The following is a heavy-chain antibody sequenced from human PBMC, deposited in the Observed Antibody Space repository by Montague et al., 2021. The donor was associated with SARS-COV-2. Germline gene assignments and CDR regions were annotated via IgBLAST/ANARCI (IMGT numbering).Heavy chain of an antibody. CDR2: LHHSGST. D-gene: IGHD2-8*01. CDR3: ARLYLGFNGKMYFFDA. Sequence: SETLSLTCSVSGYSITRVFWGWLRQPPGKGLEWIEHLHHSGSTNFNASLKSRLTMSPDTSKNQFSLQLSSVTAADTAVYYCARLYLGFNGKMYFFDAWGQGILVTVSS. V-gene: IGHV4-59*01. CDR1: GYSITRVF. J-gene: IGHJ4*02.